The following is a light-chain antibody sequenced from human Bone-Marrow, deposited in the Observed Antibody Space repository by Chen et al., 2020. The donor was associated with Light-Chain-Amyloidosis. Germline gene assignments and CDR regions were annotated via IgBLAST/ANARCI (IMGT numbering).Light chain of an antibody. V-gene: IGLV3-25*03. CDR3: QSADSSGTYEVI. Sequence: SYELTQPPSVSVSPGQTARITCSGDDLPTKYAYWYQQKPGQAPVLVIQRDTERHSGISERFSGSSSATTGTLTNSGVQAEDEADYACQSADSSGTYEVIFGGGTKLTVL. CDR2: RDT. CDR1: DLPTKY. J-gene: IGLJ2*01.